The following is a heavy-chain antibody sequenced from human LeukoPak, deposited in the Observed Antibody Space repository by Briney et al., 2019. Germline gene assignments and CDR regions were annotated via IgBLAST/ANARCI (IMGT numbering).Heavy chain of an antibody. D-gene: IGHD4-17*01. CDR3: AREGVPRMTTVTTPQID. Sequence: ASVKVSCKASGGTFSSYAISWVRQAPGQGLEWMGGIIPIFGTANYAQKFQGRVTITPDESTSTASMEPSSLRPEHTAVYYCAREGVPRMTTVTTPQIDWGQGTLVTVSS. J-gene: IGHJ4*02. CDR2: IIPIFGTA. V-gene: IGHV1-69*13. CDR1: GGTFSSYA.